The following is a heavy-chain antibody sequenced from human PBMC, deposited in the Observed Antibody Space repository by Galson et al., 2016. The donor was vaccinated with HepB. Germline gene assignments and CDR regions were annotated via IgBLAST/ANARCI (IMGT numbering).Heavy chain of an antibody. V-gene: IGHV6-1*01. Sequence: CAISGDSVSNNNAGWYWIRQSPSRGLECLGRTFYRSNWQNDYAESVTSRISINADTARNEISLHLRSVTPEDTGVYYCARSYLLGRGFGWRGPGTPVTVSS. CDR3: ARSYLLGRGFGW. CDR2: TFYRSNWQN. CDR1: GDSVSNNNAG. J-gene: IGHJ4*02. D-gene: IGHD3-10*01.